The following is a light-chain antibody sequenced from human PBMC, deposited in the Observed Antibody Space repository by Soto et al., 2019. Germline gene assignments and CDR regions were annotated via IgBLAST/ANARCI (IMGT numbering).Light chain of an antibody. Sequence: EIVLTQSPGTLSLSPGERATLSCRASQSVSSSYLAWYQHKPGQAPRLLISGTSSRATGIPDRFSGSGAGTDFTLTISRLEPEDFAVYYGQQYGTTPWTFGQGTKVEVK. CDR3: QQYGTTPWT. CDR2: GTS. J-gene: IGKJ1*01. V-gene: IGKV3-20*01. CDR1: QSVSSSY.